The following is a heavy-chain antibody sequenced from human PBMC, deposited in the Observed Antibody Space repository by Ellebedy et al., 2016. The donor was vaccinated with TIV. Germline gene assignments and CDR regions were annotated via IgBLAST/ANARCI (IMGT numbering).Heavy chain of an antibody. Sequence: GESLKISXAASGFTFSSYAMHWVRQAPGKGLEWVAVISYDGSNKYYADSVKGRFTISRDNSKNTLYLQMNSLRAEDTAVYYCAREVLWGNPDVGATFDYWGQGTLVTVSS. V-gene: IGHV3-30-3*01. CDR1: GFTFSSYA. CDR2: ISYDGSNK. CDR3: AREVLWGNPDVGATFDY. J-gene: IGHJ4*02. D-gene: IGHD1-26*01.